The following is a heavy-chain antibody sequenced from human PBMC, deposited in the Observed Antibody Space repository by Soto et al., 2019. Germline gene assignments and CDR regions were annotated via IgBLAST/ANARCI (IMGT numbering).Heavy chain of an antibody. Sequence: QVQLQQWGAGLLKPSETLSLTCAVYGGSFSGYYWSWIRQPPGKGLEWIGEINHSGSTNYNPSLNSRVTISVDTSKNQFSLKLSSVTAADTAVYYCARGGWFDPWGQGTLVTVSS. CDR3: ARGGWFDP. J-gene: IGHJ5*02. V-gene: IGHV4-34*01. CDR2: INHSGST. CDR1: GGSFSGYY.